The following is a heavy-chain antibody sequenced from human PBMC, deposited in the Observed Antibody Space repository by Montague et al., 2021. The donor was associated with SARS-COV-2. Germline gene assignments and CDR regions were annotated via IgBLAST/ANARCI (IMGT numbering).Heavy chain of an antibody. CDR3: AREYSSGVYFDY. CDR2: IDWXXXK. V-gene: IGHV2-70*11. J-gene: IGHJ4*02. CDR1: GFSLSTSGMC. Sequence: PALVKPTQTLTLTSTFSGFSLSTSGMCVSWIRQLPGKALEWLARIDWXXXKYSSTSLKTRLTISKDTSKNQVVLTMTNMDPVDTATYYCAREYSSGVYFDYWGQGTLVTVSS. D-gene: IGHD6-19*01.